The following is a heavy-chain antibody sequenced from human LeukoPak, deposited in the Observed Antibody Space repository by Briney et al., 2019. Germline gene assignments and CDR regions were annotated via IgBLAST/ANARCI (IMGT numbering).Heavy chain of an antibody. V-gene: IGHV1-2*06. Sequence: ASVKVSCKASGYTFTGYYMHWVRQAPGQGLEWMGRINPNSGGTNYAQKFQGRVTMTRDTSTSTVYMELSSLRSEDTAVYYCARVGPELLDAFDIWGQGTMVTVSS. CDR3: ARVGPELLDAFDI. CDR1: GYTFTGYY. CDR2: INPNSGGT. D-gene: IGHD1-14*01. J-gene: IGHJ3*02.